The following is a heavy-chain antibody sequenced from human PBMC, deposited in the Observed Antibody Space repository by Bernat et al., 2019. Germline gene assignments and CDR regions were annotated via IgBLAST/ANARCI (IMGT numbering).Heavy chain of an antibody. D-gene: IGHD1-26*01. J-gene: IGHJ4*02. CDR3: ARGRYSGSYQFNY. V-gene: IGHV3-33*01. CDR1: GFTFSSYG. Sequence: QVQLVESGGGVVQPGRSLRLSCAASGFTFSSYGMHWVRQAPGKGLEWVAVIWYDGSNKYYADSVKGRFTISRDNSKNTLYLQMSSLRAEDTAMYYCARGRYSGSYQFNYWGQGTLVTVSS. CDR2: IWYDGSNK.